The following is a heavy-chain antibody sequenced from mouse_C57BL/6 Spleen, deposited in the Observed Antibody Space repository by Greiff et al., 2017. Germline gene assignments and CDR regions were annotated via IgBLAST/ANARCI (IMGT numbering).Heavy chain of an antibody. CDR3: ARKTDYSNFGGFAY. CDR2: IYPSDSET. Sequence: VQLQQPGAELVRPGSSVKLSCKASGYTFTSYWMAWVKQRPGQGLEWIGNIYPSDSETHYNQKFKDKATLTVDKSSSTAYMQLSSLTSEDSAVYYCARKTDYSNFGGFAYWGQGTLVTVSA. CDR1: GYTFTSYW. V-gene: IGHV1-61*01. D-gene: IGHD2-5*01. J-gene: IGHJ3*01.